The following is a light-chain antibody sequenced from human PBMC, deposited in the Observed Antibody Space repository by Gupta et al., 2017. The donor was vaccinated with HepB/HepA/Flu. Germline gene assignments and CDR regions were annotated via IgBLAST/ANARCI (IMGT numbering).Light chain of an antibody. J-gene: IGLJ1*01. CDR1: GSTIGNNY. V-gene: IGLV1-51*01. Sequence: QSVLTQPPSVSAAPGQKVTIPCSGSGSTIGNNYVSWYQQLPGTAPKFLMYDNNKRRSAMPDRFSGSKCGTSATLDITGLQTGEEADYYFGAGDNSRSGYVFGTGTKVTGL. CDR2: DNN. CDR3: GAGDNSRSGYV.